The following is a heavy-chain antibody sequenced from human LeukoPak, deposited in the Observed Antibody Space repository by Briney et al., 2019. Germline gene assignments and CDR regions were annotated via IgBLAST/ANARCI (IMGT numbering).Heavy chain of an antibody. Sequence: AETLSLTCTVSGGSISSSSYYWGWIRQPPGKGLERIGSIYYSGSTYYNPSLKSRVTISVDTSKNQFSLKLSSVTAADTAVYYCARHEVIVVVVAAFDYWGQGTLVTVSS. J-gene: IGHJ4*02. CDR3: ARHEVIVVVVAAFDY. V-gene: IGHV4-39*01. D-gene: IGHD2-15*01. CDR2: IYYSGST. CDR1: GGSISSSSYY.